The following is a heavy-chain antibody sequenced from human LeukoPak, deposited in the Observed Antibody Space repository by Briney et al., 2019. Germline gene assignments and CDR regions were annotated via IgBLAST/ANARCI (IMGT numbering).Heavy chain of an antibody. V-gene: IGHV3-21*01. CDR2: ISSSSSYI. CDR3: ARDVTLGNFDY. D-gene: IGHD3-16*01. J-gene: IGHJ4*02. CDR1: GXTFSSYS. Sequence: GGSLRLSCAASGXTFSSYSMNWVRQAPGKGLEWVSSISSSSSYIYYADSVEGRFTISRDNAKNSLYLQMNSLRAEDTAVYYCARDVTLGNFDYWGQGILVIVSS.